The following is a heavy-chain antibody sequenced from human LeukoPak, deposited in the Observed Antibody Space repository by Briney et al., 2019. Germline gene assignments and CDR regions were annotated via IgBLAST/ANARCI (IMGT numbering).Heavy chain of an antibody. Sequence: GGSLRLSCSASGFTFSRFWMSWVRQAPGEGLEYVALIKQGGSEIYHMDSVKGRFTISRDDATNSLYLQMNSLRVEDTALYYCARDRESESDSEGDYWGQGTLVTVSS. J-gene: IGHJ4*02. CDR3: ARDRESESDSEGDY. CDR2: IKQGGSEI. D-gene: IGHD4-11*01. CDR1: GFTFSRFW. V-gene: IGHV3-7*01.